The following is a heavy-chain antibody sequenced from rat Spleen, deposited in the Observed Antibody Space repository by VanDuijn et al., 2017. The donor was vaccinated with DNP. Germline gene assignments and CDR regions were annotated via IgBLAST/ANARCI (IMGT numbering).Heavy chain of an antibody. D-gene: IGHD3-8*01. CDR3: TSNPHIRTAAPFDY. J-gene: IGHJ2*01. CDR1: GFTFSDYA. Sequence: EVQLVESGGGLVQPGSPLKLSCTASGFTFSDYAMAWVRQSPKKGLEWVASISYDGGNTYYRDSVKGRFTISRDNAKSTLYLQVNSLRSEDTATYYCTSNPHIRTAAPFDYWGQGVMVTVSS. V-gene: IGHV5-20*01. CDR2: ISYDGGNT.